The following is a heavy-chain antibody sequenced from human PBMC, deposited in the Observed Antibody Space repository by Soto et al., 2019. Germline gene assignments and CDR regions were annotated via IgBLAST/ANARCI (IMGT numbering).Heavy chain of an antibody. V-gene: IGHV3-13*01. D-gene: IGHD5-18*01. CDR2: IGTAGDT. J-gene: IGHJ6*02. CDR3: ARSGYSYGYGRYYYGMDV. Sequence: GGSLRLSCAASGFTFSSYDMHWVRQATGKGLEWVSAIGTAGDTYYPGSVKGRFTISRENAKNSLYLQMNSLRAEDTAVYYCARSGYSYGYGRYYYGMDVWGQGTTVTVSS. CDR1: GFTFSSYD.